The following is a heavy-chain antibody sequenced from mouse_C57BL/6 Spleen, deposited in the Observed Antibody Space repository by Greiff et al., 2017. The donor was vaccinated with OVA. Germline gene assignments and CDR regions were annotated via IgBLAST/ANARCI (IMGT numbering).Heavy chain of an antibody. CDR3: AYSSGYVYGGY. CDR2: IDPSDSYT. J-gene: IGHJ2*01. D-gene: IGHD3-2*02. Sequence: VQLQQPGAELVKPGASVKLSCKASGYTFTSYWMQWVKQRPGPGLEWIGEIDPSDSYTNYNQKFKGKATLTVDTSSSTAYMQLSSLTSEDSAVYYCAYSSGYVYGGYWGQGTTLTVSS. V-gene: IGHV1-50*01. CDR1: GYTFTSYW.